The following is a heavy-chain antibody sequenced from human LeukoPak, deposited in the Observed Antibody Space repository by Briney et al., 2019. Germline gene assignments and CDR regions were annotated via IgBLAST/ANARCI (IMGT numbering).Heavy chain of an antibody. CDR3: HGEIVVVITGAFDI. CDR2: INPSGGST. V-gene: IGHV1-46*01. D-gene: IGHD3-22*01. Sequence: ASVKVSCKASGYTFTSYYMHWVRQAPGQGLEWMGIINPSGGSTSYAQKFQGRVTMTRDMSTSTVYMELSSLRSEDTAVYYCHGEIVVVITGAFDIWGQGTMVTVSS. CDR1: GYTFTSYY. J-gene: IGHJ3*02.